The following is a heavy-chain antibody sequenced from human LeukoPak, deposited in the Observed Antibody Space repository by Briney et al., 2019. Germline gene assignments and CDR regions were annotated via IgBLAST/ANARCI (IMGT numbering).Heavy chain of an antibody. D-gene: IGHD2-8*02. Sequence: KPGGSLRLSCAASGFIFSNYNMNWVRQAPGKGLEWVSFISIGSTNIYYADSVKGRFTISRDNSKSTLSLQMNSLRAEDTAIYYCATYRQVLLPFESWGQGTLVTVSS. CDR2: ISIGSTNI. CDR1: GFIFSNYN. V-gene: IGHV3-21*04. CDR3: ATYRQVLLPFES. J-gene: IGHJ4*02.